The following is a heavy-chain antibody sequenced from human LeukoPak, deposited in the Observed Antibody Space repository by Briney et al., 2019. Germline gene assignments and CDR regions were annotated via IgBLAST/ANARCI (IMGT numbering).Heavy chain of an antibody. J-gene: IGHJ4*02. CDR1: GITFSSYW. CDR2: INTQGTYT. CDR3: VIDLGDYNDF. D-gene: IGHD2-15*01. V-gene: IGHV3-74*01. Sequence: GGSLRLSCAVSGITFSSYWMHWVRQDPGRGLLWVSRINTQGTYTNYADSVKGRFTISRGNAKNTLYLQMSSLRADDTAVYYCVIDLGDYNDFWGQGTLVSVSS.